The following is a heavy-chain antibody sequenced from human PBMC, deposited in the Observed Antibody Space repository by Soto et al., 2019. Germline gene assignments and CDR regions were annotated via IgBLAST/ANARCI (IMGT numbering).Heavy chain of an antibody. J-gene: IGHJ6*02. CDR2: INPKSGGT. CDR1: GYSFTDYH. D-gene: IGHD2-8*01. Sequence: XSVKVSCKASGYSFTDYHIHWVRQAPGQGLEWLGRINPKSGGTSTAQKFQGWVTMTTDTSISTASMELTGLTSDDTAIYYCARGDSTDCSNGVCSFFYNHDMDVWGQGTTVTVSS. V-gene: IGHV1-2*04. CDR3: ARGDSTDCSNGVCSFFYNHDMDV.